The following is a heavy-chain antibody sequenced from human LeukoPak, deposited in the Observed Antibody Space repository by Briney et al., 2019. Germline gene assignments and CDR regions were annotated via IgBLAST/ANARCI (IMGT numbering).Heavy chain of an antibody. Sequence: GGSLRLSCAASGFTFSIYSMNWVRQPPGKGLEWLSYISSTSSTIYYADSVKGRFTISRDNAKNLLFLQMNSLSAEDTAIYYCTRNYADYDYWGQGSLVTVSS. CDR2: ISSTSSTI. V-gene: IGHV3-48*01. J-gene: IGHJ4*02. CDR3: TRNYADYDY. CDR1: GFTFSIYS. D-gene: IGHD3-16*01.